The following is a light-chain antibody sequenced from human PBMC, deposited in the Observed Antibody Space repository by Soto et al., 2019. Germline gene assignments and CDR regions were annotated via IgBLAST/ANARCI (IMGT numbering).Light chain of an antibody. CDR2: AAS. J-gene: IGKJ2*01. Sequence: DIQMTQSPSSLSASVGDRVTITCRASQSISSYLNWYQQKPGKVPKLLIYAASSLQSGVPSRFSGSGSGTDFTLTISSLQPEYFATYDCQQSYSTPYTFGQGTKLEIK. CDR3: QQSYSTPYT. CDR1: QSISSY. V-gene: IGKV1-39*01.